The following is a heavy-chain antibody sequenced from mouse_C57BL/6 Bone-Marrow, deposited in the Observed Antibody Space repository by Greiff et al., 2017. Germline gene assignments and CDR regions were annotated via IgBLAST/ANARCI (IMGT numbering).Heavy chain of an antibody. CDR2: ISYDGSN. CDR1: GYSITSGYY. J-gene: IGHJ3*01. Sequence: ESGPGLVKPSQSLSLTCSVTGYSITSGYYWNWIRQFPGNKLEWMGYISYDGSNNYNPSLKNRISITRDTSKNQFFLKLNSVTTEDTATYYCARHYGSSWFAYWGQGTLVTVS. V-gene: IGHV3-6*01. D-gene: IGHD1-1*01. CDR3: ARHYGSSWFAY.